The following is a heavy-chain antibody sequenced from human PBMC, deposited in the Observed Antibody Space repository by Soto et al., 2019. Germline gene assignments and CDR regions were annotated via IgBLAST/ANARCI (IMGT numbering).Heavy chain of an antibody. Sequence: QLQLQESGPGLVKPSETLSLSCTVSGGSLSSNTYYWGWIRQPPGKGLEWIASIYYSGSTYYNPSLKSRVTISVDTSKNQFALKLTSVTAADTAVYYCARLSAGGWGPGTLVTVSS. J-gene: IGHJ4*02. CDR1: GGSLSSNTYY. CDR3: ARLSAGG. D-gene: IGHD3-10*01. CDR2: IYYSGST. V-gene: IGHV4-39*01.